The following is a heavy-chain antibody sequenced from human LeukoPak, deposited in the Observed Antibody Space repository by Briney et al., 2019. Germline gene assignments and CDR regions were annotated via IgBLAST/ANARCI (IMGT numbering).Heavy chain of an antibody. CDR2: ISYDGSNK. CDR1: GFTFSSYA. J-gene: IGHJ4*02. CDR3: ARDGYYYGSGSYRPDY. Sequence: GGSLRLSCAASGFTFSSYAMHWVRQAPGKGLEWVAVISYDGSNKYYADSVKGRFTISRDNSKNTLYLQMNSLRAEDTAVYYCARDGYYYGSGSYRPDYWGQGTLVTVSS. D-gene: IGHD3-10*01. V-gene: IGHV3-30-3*01.